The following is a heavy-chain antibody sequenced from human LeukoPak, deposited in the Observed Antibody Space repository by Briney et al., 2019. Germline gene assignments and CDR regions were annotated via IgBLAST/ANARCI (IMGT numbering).Heavy chain of an antibody. J-gene: IGHJ4*02. CDR2: ISVRGDST. V-gene: IGHV3-23*01. Sequence: GGSLRLSCAASGFTFSSNAMSWVRQAPGKGLEWVSGISVRGDSTYYADSVKGRFTISRDNSKNTLCLQMNSLTAEDTALYYCAKDREGPLYYFDSCGQGTLVTVSS. CDR1: GFTFSSNA. D-gene: IGHD1-14*01. CDR3: AKDREGPLYYFDS.